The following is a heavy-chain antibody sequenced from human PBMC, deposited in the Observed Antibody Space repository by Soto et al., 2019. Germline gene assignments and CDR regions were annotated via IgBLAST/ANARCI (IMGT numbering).Heavy chain of an antibody. D-gene: IGHD3-10*01. J-gene: IGHJ4*02. CDR1: GFTFNNYA. CDR3: AKGRGGSGSLTPRVDF. V-gene: IGHV3-23*01. Sequence: EVQLLESGGGLVQPGGSLRLSCAASGFTFNNYAMTWVRQAPGKGLEWVSAISGGGDTTSYADSVKGRFTVSRDGFKNPLYLQMGRLRAEDTALYYCAKGRGGSGSLTPRVDFWGQGTLVTVSS. CDR2: ISGGGDTT.